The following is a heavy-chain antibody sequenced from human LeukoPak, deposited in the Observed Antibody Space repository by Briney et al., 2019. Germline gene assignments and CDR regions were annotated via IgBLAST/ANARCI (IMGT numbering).Heavy chain of an antibody. CDR3: AREGGYSGCDYWY. D-gene: IGHD5-12*01. J-gene: IGHJ4*02. V-gene: IGHV4-61*01. CDR1: GGSVSGGSYY. Sequence: SETLSLTCTVSGGSVSGGSYYWSWIRQPPGKGLEWIGYIYYSGSTNYNPSLKSRVTISVDTSKNQFSLKLSSVTAADTAVYYCAREGGYSGCDYWYWGQGTLVTVSS. CDR2: IYYSGST.